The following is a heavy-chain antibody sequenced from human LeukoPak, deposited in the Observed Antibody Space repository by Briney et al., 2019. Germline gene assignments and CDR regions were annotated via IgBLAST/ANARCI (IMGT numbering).Heavy chain of an antibody. CDR2: ISDSNETK. Sequence: GGSLRLSCAASGFTFSYYSMNWVRQAPGKGLEWVSHISDSNETKYYADSVQGRFTISRDNAKNSLYLQMNSLRAEDTAVYYCARAAGVPAARFDYWGQGALVTVSS. V-gene: IGHV3-48*01. CDR1: GFTFSYYS. J-gene: IGHJ4*02. D-gene: IGHD2-2*01. CDR3: ARAAGVPAARFDY.